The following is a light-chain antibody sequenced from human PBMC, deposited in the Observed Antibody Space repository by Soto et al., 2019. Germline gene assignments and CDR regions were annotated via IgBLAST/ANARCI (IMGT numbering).Light chain of an antibody. V-gene: IGKV3-20*01. Sequence: EIVLTQSPGTLSLSPGERATLSCRVSQSVTSNYLAWYSQKPGQAPRLLIYGASSRVTGIPDRFSGSGSGTDFTLTISRLEPEDLAMYYCQQYDSSPITFGQGPRLDIK. CDR3: QQYDSSPIT. CDR2: GAS. J-gene: IGKJ5*01. CDR1: QSVTSNY.